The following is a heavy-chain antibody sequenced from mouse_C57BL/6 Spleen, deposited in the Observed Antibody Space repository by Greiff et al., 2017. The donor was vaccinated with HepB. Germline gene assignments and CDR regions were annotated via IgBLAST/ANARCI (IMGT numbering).Heavy chain of an antibody. CDR2: INPSNGGT. J-gene: IGHJ1*03. CDR1: GYTFTSYW. D-gene: IGHD1-1*01. V-gene: IGHV1-53*01. CDR3: ARDEGYGSSYGYFDV. Sequence: QVQLQQPGTELVKPGASVKLSCKAPGYTFTSYWMHWVKQRPGQGLEWIGNINPSNGGTNYNEKFKSKATLTVDKSSSTAYLQLSSLTSEDSAVYYCARDEGYGSSYGYFDVWGTGTTVTVSS.